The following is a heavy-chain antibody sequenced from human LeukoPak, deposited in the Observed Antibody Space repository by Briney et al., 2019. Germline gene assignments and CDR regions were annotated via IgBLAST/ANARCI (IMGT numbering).Heavy chain of an antibody. CDR1: GFILSDHY. V-gene: IGHV3-72*01. D-gene: IGHD1-26*01. CDR3: GRSGRYRPSDL. Sequence: GSLRLSCAASGFILSDHYIDWVRQAPGKGLEWVGRTRNKANSYTTEYAASVKGRFTISRDDPKNLLYLQMNSLKSEDTAVYYCGRSGRYRPSDLWGQGTLVTVSS. J-gene: IGHJ5*02. CDR2: TRNKANSYTT.